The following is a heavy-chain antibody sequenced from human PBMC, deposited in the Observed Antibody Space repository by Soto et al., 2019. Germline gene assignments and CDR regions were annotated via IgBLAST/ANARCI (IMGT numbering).Heavy chain of an antibody. V-gene: IGHV4-34*01. CDR1: GGSFSGYY. J-gene: IGHJ6*02. D-gene: IGHD6-6*01. CDR3: ARTEYSYYYGMDV. CDR2: INHSGST. Sequence: SETLSLTCAVYGGSFSGYYWSWIRQPPGKGLEWIGEINHSGSTNYNPSLKSRVTISVDTSKNQFSLKLSSVTAADTAVYYRARTEYSYYYGMDVWGQGTTVT.